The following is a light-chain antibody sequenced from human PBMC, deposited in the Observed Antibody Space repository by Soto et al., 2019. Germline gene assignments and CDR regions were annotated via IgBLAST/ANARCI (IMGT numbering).Light chain of an antibody. CDR3: SSYTSSSTRV. CDR2: DVS. V-gene: IGLV2-14*01. Sequence: QYALTQPASVSGSPGQSITISCTGTSIDVGGYNYVSWYQQHPGKAPKLMIYDVSNRPSGVSNRFSGSKSGNTASLTISGLQAEDEADYYCSSYTSSSTRVFGTGTKVTVL. CDR1: SIDVGGYNY. J-gene: IGLJ1*01.